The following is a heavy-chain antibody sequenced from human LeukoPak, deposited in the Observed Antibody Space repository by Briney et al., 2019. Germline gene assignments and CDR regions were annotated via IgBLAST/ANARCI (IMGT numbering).Heavy chain of an antibody. V-gene: IGHV3-74*01. Sequence: GGSLRLSCAASGFTFSSYWMHWVRQAPGKGLVWVSRINSDGSSTSYADSVKGRFTISRDNAKNTLYLQMNSLRAEDTAVYYCVFFGEIRPFDYWGQGTLVTVSS. CDR1: GFTFSSYW. J-gene: IGHJ4*02. CDR2: INSDGSST. D-gene: IGHD3-10*01. CDR3: VFFGEIRPFDY.